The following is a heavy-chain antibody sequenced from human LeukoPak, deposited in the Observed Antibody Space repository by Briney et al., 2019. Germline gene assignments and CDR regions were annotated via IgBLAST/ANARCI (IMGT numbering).Heavy chain of an antibody. J-gene: IGHJ4*02. CDR1: GGSISSSGYY. D-gene: IGHD6-19*01. Sequence: SETLPLTCTVSGGSISSSGYYWGWIRQPPGKGLEWIGSIYYGGSTYYNPSLKSRVTISVDTSKNQFSLKLSSVTAADTAVYYCARHINWGGGSSGWWVDYWGQGTLVTVLS. CDR2: IYYGGST. CDR3: ARHINWGGGSSGWWVDY. V-gene: IGHV4-39*01.